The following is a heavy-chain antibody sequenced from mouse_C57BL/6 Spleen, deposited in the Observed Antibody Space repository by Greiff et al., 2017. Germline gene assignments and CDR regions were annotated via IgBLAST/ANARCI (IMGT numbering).Heavy chain of an antibody. CDR3: ARTPIIYDGYWFAY. J-gene: IGHJ3*01. CDR2: IYPSDSET. D-gene: IGHD2-3*01. V-gene: IGHV1-61*01. Sequence: QVQLKQPGAELVRPGSSVKLSCKASGYTFTSYWMDWVKQRPGQGLEWIGNIYPSDSETHYNQKFKDKATLTVDKSSSTAYMQLSSLTSEDSAVYYCARTPIIYDGYWFAYWGQGTLVTVSA. CDR1: GYTFTSYW.